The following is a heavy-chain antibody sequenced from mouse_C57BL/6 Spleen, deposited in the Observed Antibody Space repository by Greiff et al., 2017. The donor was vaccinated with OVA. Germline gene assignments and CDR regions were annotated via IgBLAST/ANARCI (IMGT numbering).Heavy chain of an antibody. J-gene: IGHJ3*01. CDR2: IYPGDGDT. V-gene: IGHV1-80*01. CDR3: ARRHDYDAGAWFAY. CDR1: GYAFSSYW. D-gene: IGHD2-4*01. Sequence: QVQLQESGAELVKPGASVKISCKASGYAFSSYWMNWVKQRPGKGLEWIGQIYPGDGDTNYNGKFKGKATLTADKSSSTAYMQLSSLTSEDSEVYVGARRHDYDAGAWFAYWGQGTLVTVSA.